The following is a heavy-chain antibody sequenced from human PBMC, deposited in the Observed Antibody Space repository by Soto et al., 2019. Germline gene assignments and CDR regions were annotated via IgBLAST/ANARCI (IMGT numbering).Heavy chain of an antibody. V-gene: IGHV3-23*01. D-gene: IGHD2-2*01. CDR2: NSGRGSST. J-gene: IGHJ4*02. CDR1: RLTFSSYA. CDR3: AKSEPAAMAPHFDY. Sequence: GGSLRLSCPASRLTFSSYAMCCDPQAPGEGLECVSANSGRGSSTYYAGSVKGRFTISRDNSKNTLYLQMNSLRAEDTAVYYCAKSEPAAMAPHFDYWGQGTLVTVSS.